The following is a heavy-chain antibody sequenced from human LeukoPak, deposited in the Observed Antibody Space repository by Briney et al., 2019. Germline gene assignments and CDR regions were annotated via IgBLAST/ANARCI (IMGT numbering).Heavy chain of an antibody. Sequence: GGSLRLSCAASGFTVSSNFMSWVRQAPGKGLEWVSVLYSGGYTVYADSVEGRFTISRDNSENTLYLQMNSLRADDTAVYYCVRASSTTAASLFDYWGQGTLLTVSS. J-gene: IGHJ4*02. CDR1: GFTVSSNF. CDR2: LYSGGYT. V-gene: IGHV3-53*01. D-gene: IGHD6-13*01. CDR3: VRASSTTAASLFDY.